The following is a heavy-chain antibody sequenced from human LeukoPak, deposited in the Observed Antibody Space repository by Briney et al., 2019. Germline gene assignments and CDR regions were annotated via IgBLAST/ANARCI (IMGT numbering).Heavy chain of an antibody. V-gene: IGHV4-31*03. CDR2: IYYSGST. CDR3: ARDRGPGVLDY. J-gene: IGHJ4*02. D-gene: IGHD3-10*01. Sequence: PRTLSLTCTVSSGSISSGGYHWSWIRQHPGKGLEWIGYIYYSGSTYYNPSLKSRVTISVDTSKNQFSLKLSSVTAADTAVYYCARDRGPGVLDYWGQGTLVTVSS. CDR1: SGSISSGGYH.